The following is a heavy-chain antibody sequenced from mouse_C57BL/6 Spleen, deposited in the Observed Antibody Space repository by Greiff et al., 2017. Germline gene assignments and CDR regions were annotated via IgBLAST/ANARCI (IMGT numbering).Heavy chain of an antibody. D-gene: IGHD2-3*01. CDR2: IDPETGGT. V-gene: IGHV1-15*01. CDR3: TRVDDGYYYAMDY. CDR1: GYTFTDYE. Sequence: QVQLQQPGAELVRPGASVTLSCKASGYTFTDYEMPWVKQTPVHGLEWIGAIDPETGGTAYNQKFKGKAILTADKSSSTAYMQLRSLTSEDSAVYDCTRVDDGYYYAMDYWGQGTSVTVSS. J-gene: IGHJ4*01.